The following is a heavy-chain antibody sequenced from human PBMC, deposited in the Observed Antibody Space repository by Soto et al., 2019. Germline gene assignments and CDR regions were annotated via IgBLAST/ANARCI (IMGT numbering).Heavy chain of an antibody. D-gene: IGHD3-16*01. J-gene: IGHJ6*02. CDR2: ISGSGGST. V-gene: IGHV3-23*01. Sequence: RRLSCAASGFTFSSYSMSWVRQAPGKGLEWVSAISGSGGSTYYADSVKGRFTISRDNSKNTLYLQMNSLRAEDTAVYYCAKGGSTRTIYYYYGMDVWGQGTTVTVSS. CDR3: AKGGSTRTIYYYYGMDV. CDR1: GFTFSSYS.